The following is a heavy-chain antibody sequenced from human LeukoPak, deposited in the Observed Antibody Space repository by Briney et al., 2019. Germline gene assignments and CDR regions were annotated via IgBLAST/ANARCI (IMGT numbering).Heavy chain of an antibody. J-gene: IGHJ4*02. V-gene: IGHV4-59*12. D-gene: IGHD3-3*01. CDR3: ASTNYGFWSGYYYY. Sequence: SETLSLTCTVSGGSISSYYWSWIRQPPGKGLEWIGYIYYSGSTNYNPSLKSRVTISVDTSKKQFSLKLSSVTAADTAVYYCASTNYGFWSGYYYYWGQGTLVTVSS. CDR2: IYYSGST. CDR1: GGSISSYY.